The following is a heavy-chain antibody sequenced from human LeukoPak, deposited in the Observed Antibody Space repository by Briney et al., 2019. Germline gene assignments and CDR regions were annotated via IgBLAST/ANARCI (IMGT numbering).Heavy chain of an antibody. CDR1: GYTFTSYG. Sequence: GASVKVSCKASGYTFTSYGISWVRQAPGQGLEWMGWISAYIGNTNYAQKLQGRVTMTTDTSTSTAYMELRSLRSDDTAVYYCARGPYCSGGTCYSQYFDYWGQGTLVTVSS. D-gene: IGHD2-15*01. CDR2: ISAYIGNT. V-gene: IGHV1-18*01. J-gene: IGHJ4*02. CDR3: ARGPYCSGGTCYSQYFDY.